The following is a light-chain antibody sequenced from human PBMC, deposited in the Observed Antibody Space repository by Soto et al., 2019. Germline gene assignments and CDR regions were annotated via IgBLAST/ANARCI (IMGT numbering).Light chain of an antibody. CDR1: QSISFF. J-gene: IGKJ2*01. Sequence: DIQMTQSPSSLSASVGDRVTITCRASQSISFFLNWYQQKPGKAPDLLIYAASSFQSGVPSRFSGSGSGTDFTLTISSLQPEDFATYYCQQSYSSPYNFGQGTKVEIK. V-gene: IGKV1-39*01. CDR2: AAS. CDR3: QQSYSSPYN.